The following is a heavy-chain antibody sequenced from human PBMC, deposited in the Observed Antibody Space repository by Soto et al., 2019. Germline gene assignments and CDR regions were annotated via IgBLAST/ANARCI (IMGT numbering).Heavy chain of an antibody. CDR3: ARTTMVRGVIDYYYGMDV. J-gene: IGHJ6*02. CDR2: INAGNGNT. CDR1: GYTFTSYA. Sequence: QVQLVQSGAEVKKPGASVKVSCKASGYTFTSYAMHWVRQAPGQRLEWMGWINAGNGNTKYSQKCQGRVTITRDTSASTAYIELSSLRSEDTAVYYCARTTMVRGVIDYYYGMDVWGQGTTVTVSS. V-gene: IGHV1-3*01. D-gene: IGHD3-10*01.